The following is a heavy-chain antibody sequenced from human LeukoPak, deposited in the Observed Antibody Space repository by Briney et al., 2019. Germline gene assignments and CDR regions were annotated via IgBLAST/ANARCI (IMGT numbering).Heavy chain of an antibody. V-gene: IGHV1-69*01. J-gene: IGHJ6*04. CDR3: ARRVRRGVSHPPHYYYYYAMDV. Sequence: AASVKVSCKSSGGTFSSYAISWVRQAPGQGLEWMGGIIPMFRTANYAQKIQGRVTITADESTSTAYMELSSLRSEDTAVYYCARRVRRGVSHPPHYYYYYAMDVWGKGTTITVSA. CDR2: IIPMFRTA. D-gene: IGHD3-10*01. CDR1: GGTFSSYA.